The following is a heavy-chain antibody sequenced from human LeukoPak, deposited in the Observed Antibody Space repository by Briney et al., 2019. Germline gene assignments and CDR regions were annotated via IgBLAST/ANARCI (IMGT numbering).Heavy chain of an antibody. J-gene: IGHJ4*02. CDR1: GYTFTSYG. Sequence: ASVKVSCKASGYTFTSYGISWVRQAPGQRLEWMGWFSAYNGNTNYAQKLQGRVTMTTDTSTSTAYMELRSLRSDDTAVYYCARVSYYGSGSYSYFDYWGQGTLVAVSS. CDR2: FSAYNGNT. CDR3: ARVSYYGSGSYSYFDY. V-gene: IGHV1-18*01. D-gene: IGHD3-10*01.